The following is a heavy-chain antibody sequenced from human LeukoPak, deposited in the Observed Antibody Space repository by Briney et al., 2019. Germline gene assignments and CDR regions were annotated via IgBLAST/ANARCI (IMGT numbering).Heavy chain of an antibody. Sequence: GGSLKLSCAASGFTFSSYAMSWVRQAPGKGLEWVSGISGSSGSTYYADSVQGRFTISRDSSTNTLYLQLNSLRAEDTAVYYCAKPRELCGYPLGDYWGQGTLVSVSS. J-gene: IGHJ4*02. V-gene: IGHV3-23*01. CDR2: ISGSSGST. CDR1: GFTFSSYA. D-gene: IGHD3-10*01. CDR3: AKPRELCGYPLGDY.